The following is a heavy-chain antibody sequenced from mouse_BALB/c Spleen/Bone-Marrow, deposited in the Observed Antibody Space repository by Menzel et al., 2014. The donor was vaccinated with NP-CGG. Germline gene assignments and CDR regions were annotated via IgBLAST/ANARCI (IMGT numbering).Heavy chain of an antibody. Sequence: VQLVESGAELMKPGASVKISCKATGYTFSSYWIEWVKQRPGHGLEWIGEILPGSGSTNYNEKFKGKATFTADTSPNTAYMQLSSLTSEDSAVYYCAREDGNHVGFAYWGQGTLVTVSA. D-gene: IGHD2-1*01. V-gene: IGHV1-9*01. CDR1: GYTFSSYW. J-gene: IGHJ3*01. CDR2: ILPGSGST. CDR3: AREDGNHVGFAY.